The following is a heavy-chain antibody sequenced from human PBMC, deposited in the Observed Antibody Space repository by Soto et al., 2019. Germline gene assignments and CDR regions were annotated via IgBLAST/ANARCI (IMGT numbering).Heavy chain of an antibody. J-gene: IGHJ4*02. CDR1: GFIFSHYW. Sequence: PGGSLRLSCEASGFIFSHYWMHWVRQTPGTGLVWVSHISNDVSITHYADSVKGRFTISRDNAKNILYLQMNSLRAEDTAVYYCAKDLTWNQADYWGQGALVTVSS. D-gene: IGHD1-1*01. CDR2: ISNDVSIT. CDR3: AKDLTWNQADY. V-gene: IGHV3-74*01.